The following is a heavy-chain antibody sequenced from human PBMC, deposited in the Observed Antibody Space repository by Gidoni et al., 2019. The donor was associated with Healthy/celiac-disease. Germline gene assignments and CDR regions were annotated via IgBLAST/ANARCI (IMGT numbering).Heavy chain of an antibody. CDR1: GGSISSGSYY. CDR3: ARADMVETGAFDI. J-gene: IGHJ3*02. Sequence: QVQLQESGPGLVKPSQPLSLTCTVSGGSISSGSYYWSWIRQPAGKGLEWIGRIYTSGSTNYNPSLKSRVTISVDTSKNQFSLKLSSVTAADTAVYYCARADMVETGAFDIWGQGTMVTVSS. CDR2: IYTSGST. V-gene: IGHV4-61*02. D-gene: IGHD5-12*01.